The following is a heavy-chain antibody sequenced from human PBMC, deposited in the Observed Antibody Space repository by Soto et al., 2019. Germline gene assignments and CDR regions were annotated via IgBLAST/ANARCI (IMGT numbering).Heavy chain of an antibody. CDR3: ARDRVAAAGSYYYYYGMDV. CDR2: INPNSGGT. J-gene: IGHJ6*02. CDR1: GYTFTGYY. V-gene: IGHV1-2*04. D-gene: IGHD6-13*01. Sequence: PGESLKISCKGSGYTFTGYYMHWVRQAPGQGLEWMGWINPNSGGTNYAQKFQGWVTMTRDTSISTAYMELSRLRSDDTAVYYCARDRVAAAGSYYYYYGMDVWGQGTTVTVSS.